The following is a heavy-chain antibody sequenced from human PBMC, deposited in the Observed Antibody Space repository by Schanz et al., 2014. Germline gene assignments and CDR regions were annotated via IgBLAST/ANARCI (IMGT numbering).Heavy chain of an antibody. D-gene: IGHD2-8*01. CDR1: GFTFSSYA. V-gene: IGHV3-15*01. J-gene: IGHJ3*01. CDR3: TTDNGHCAFDV. CDR2: IKSKSDGGTT. Sequence: VQLVESGGGVVQPGRSLRLSCAASGFTFSSYAMSWVRQAPGKGLEWVGRIKSKSDGGTTDYAAPMKGRFTISRDDSKNTLFLQMNSLETEDTAVYYCTTDNGHCAFDVWGQGTMVTVSS.